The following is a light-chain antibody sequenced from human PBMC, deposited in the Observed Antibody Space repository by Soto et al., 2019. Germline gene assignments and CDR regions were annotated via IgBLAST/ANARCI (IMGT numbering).Light chain of an antibody. J-gene: IGKJ5*01. CDR1: QSVSSY. CDR2: DAS. V-gene: IGKV3-11*01. CDR3: QQYAGPPTT. Sequence: EIVLTQSPATLSLSPGERATLSCRASQSVSSYLAWYQQKPGQAPRLLIYDASSRATGIPDRFSGSGSGTDFTLTISSLQPKDFAVYFCQQYAGPPTTFGQGTRLEIK.